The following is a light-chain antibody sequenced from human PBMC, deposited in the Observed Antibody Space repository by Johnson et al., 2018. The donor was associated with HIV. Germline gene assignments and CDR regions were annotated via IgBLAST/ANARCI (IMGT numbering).Light chain of an antibody. CDR1: RSNIGDNF. Sequence: QSVLTQPPSVYAAPGQKVTISCSGNRSNIGDNFVSWYQHLPGTAPKLLVYDNSKRPSGIPDRFSATKSGTSATLGITGLQTGDEADYYCGTWDSSLSGYVFGTGTKVTVL. V-gene: IGLV1-51*01. CDR2: DNS. CDR3: GTWDSSLSGYV. J-gene: IGLJ1*01.